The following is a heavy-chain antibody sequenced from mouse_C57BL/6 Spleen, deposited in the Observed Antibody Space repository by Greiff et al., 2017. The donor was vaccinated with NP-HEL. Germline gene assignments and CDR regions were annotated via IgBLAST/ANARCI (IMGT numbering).Heavy chain of an antibody. CDR1: GYAFSSYW. CDR2: IYPGDGDT. D-gene: IGHD1-1*01. V-gene: IGHV1-80*01. J-gene: IGHJ1*03. CDR3: ARHYGSSHEGYFDV. Sequence: QVQLQQSGAELVKPGASVKISCKASGYAFSSYWMNWVKQRPGKGLEWIGQIYPGDGDTNYNGKFKGKATLTADKSSSTAYMQLSSLTSEDSAVYFCARHYGSSHEGYFDVWGTGTTVTVSS.